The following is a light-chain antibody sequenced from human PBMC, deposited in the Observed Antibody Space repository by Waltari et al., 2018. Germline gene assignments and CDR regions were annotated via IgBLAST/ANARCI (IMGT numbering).Light chain of an antibody. Sequence: EIVLTQSPGSLSSSPGERVTLSCRASQSVSRALAWYQQKPGQAPRLLSFSASNRATCIRVRFSGSGSGTDFSLTISRLEPEDFAVYDCQHYVRLPATFGRGTKVEIK. V-gene: IGKV3-20*01. CDR2: SAS. CDR1: QSVSRA. CDR3: QHYVRLPAT. J-gene: IGKJ1*01.